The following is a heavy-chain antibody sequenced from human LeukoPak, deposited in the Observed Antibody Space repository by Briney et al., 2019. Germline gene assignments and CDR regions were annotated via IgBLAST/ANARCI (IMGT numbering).Heavy chain of an antibody. V-gene: IGHV4-31*03. J-gene: IGHJ5*02. D-gene: IGHD4-17*01. CDR2: VSHSGPT. CDR3: ARDTRLRGTNWFDP. Sequence: SETLSLTCTVSGGSVSSGNYYWSWIRQHPGKGLEWIGYVSHSGPTDINPSIKSRATIAVDTSTNQFSLRLTSVTAADTAIYYCARDTRLRGTNWFDPWGQGTLVTVSS. CDR1: GGSVSSGNYY.